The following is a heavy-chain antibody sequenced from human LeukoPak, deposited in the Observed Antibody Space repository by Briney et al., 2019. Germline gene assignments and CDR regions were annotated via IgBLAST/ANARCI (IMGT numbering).Heavy chain of an antibody. Sequence: NPSETLSLTCTVSGYSISSGYYWGWIRQPPGKGLEWIGSIYHSGSTYYNPSLKSRVTISVDKSKNQFSLKLSSVTAADTAVYYCARVTESGTDPWGQGTLVTVSS. CDR3: ARVTESGTDP. D-gene: IGHD1-26*01. CDR2: IYHSGST. J-gene: IGHJ5*02. CDR1: GYSISSGYY. V-gene: IGHV4-38-2*02.